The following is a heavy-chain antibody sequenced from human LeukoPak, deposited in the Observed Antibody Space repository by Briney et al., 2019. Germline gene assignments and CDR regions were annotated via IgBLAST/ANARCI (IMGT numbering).Heavy chain of an antibody. Sequence: PGGSLRLSCDASEFIFSDYDMNWVRQAPGKGLEWVAHISASGRTNYYADAVKGRFTISRDNSKNTLYLQMNSLRAEDTAVYYCAKLPRGYSYGDNWFDPWGQGTLVTVSS. CDR2: ISASGRTN. J-gene: IGHJ5*02. CDR3: AKLPRGYSYGDNWFDP. V-gene: IGHV3-48*03. D-gene: IGHD5-18*01. CDR1: EFIFSDYD.